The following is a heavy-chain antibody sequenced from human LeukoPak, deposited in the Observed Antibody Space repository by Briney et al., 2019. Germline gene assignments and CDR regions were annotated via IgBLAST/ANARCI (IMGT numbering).Heavy chain of an antibody. V-gene: IGHV1-2*02. CDR1: GYTFTDFY. Sequence: ASVKVSCKASGYTFTDFYMHWVRQALGQGLEWMGCINLNSGGTNYAQNFQGRVTMTRDTSISTAYMELNRLISDDTAVYYCARAAKWELLKGGLDSWGQGTLVTVSS. D-gene: IGHD1-26*01. CDR2: INLNSGGT. CDR3: ARAAKWELLKGGLDS. J-gene: IGHJ4*02.